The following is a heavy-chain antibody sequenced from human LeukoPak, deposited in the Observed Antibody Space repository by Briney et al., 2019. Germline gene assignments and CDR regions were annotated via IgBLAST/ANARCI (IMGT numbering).Heavy chain of an antibody. Sequence: GGSLRLSCAASGFTFDDYAMHWVRQAPGKGLEWVSGISWNSGSIGYADSVKGRFTISRDNAKNSLYLQMNSLRAEDTAVYYCARGDSSSWYWVFCYYFDYWGQGTLVTVSS. D-gene: IGHD6-13*01. J-gene: IGHJ4*02. CDR1: GFTFDDYA. V-gene: IGHV3-9*01. CDR2: ISWNSGSI. CDR3: ARGDSSSWYWVFCYYFDY.